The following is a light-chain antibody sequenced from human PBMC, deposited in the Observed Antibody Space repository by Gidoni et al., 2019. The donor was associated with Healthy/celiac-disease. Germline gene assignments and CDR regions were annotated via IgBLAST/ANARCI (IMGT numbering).Light chain of an antibody. CDR3: QQYGSSLLT. J-gene: IGKJ4*01. CDR1: QSVSSSY. V-gene: IGKV3-20*01. CDR2: GAS. Sequence: VLPQSLGTLSLSPGERATLSCRASQSVSSSYLAWYQQKHGQAPRLLVYGASRRATGIPDRFSGSGSGTDFTLTSSRLEPEDFAVYYCQQYGSSLLTFGGGTKVEIK.